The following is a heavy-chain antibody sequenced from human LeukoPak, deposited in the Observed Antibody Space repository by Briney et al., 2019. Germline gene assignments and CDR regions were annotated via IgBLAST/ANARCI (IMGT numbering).Heavy chain of an antibody. D-gene: IGHD6-19*01. Sequence: SETLSLTCTVSGGSISSYYWSWIRQPPGKGLEWIGYIYYSGSTNYNPSPKSRVTISVDTSKNQFSLKLSSVTAADTAVYYCARVSVAGNYYYYGMDVWGQGPTVTVSS. CDR1: GGSISSYY. CDR2: IYYSGST. V-gene: IGHV4-59*01. J-gene: IGHJ6*02. CDR3: ARVSVAGNYYYYGMDV.